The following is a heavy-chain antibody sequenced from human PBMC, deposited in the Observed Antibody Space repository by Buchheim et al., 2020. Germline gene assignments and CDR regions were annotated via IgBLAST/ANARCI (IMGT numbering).Heavy chain of an antibody. CDR2: ISYDGSNK. J-gene: IGHJ4*02. CDR3: AKAYYDSSGYHDY. Sequence: QVQLVESGGGVVQPGRSLRLSCAASGFTFSSYGMHWVRQAPGKGLEWVAVISYDGSNKYYADSVKGRFTISRDNSKNTLSLQMNSLRAEDTAVYYCAKAYYDSSGYHDYWGQGTL. CDR1: GFTFSSYG. V-gene: IGHV3-30*18. D-gene: IGHD3-22*01.